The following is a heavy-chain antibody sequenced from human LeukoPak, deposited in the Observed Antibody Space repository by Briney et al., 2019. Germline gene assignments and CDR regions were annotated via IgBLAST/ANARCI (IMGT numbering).Heavy chain of an antibody. J-gene: IGHJ6*02. CDR1: GFSFSSYG. D-gene: IGHD1-14*01. CDR2: IRYDGSDK. CDR3: ARLDGMYGLDV. Sequence: GGSLRLSCAASGFSFSSYGMHRVRQAPGKGLEWVTFIRYDGSDKFYADSVKGRFTISRDNSMNTLFLQMNSLRSEDMAVYYCARLDGMYGLDVWGQGTTVIVSS. V-gene: IGHV3-30*02.